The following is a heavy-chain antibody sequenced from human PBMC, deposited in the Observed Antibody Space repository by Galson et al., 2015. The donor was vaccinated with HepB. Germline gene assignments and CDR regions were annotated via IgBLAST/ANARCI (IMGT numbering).Heavy chain of an antibody. D-gene: IGHD2-15*01. CDR2: ISYDGSNK. J-gene: IGHJ6*02. Sequence: SLRLSCAASGFTFSSYGMHWVRQAPGKGLEWVAVISYDGSNKYYADSVKGRFTISRDNSKNTLYLQMNSLRAEDTAVYYCARDRSPDIVVVVAATLIHSRGHGMDVWGQGTTVTVSS. CDR1: GFTFSSYG. CDR3: ARDRSPDIVVVVAATLIHSRGHGMDV. V-gene: IGHV3-30*03.